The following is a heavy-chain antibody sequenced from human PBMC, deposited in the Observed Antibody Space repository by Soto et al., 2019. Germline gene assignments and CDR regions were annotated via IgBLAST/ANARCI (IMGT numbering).Heavy chain of an antibody. CDR1: GFTFSSYA. V-gene: IGHV3-30-3*01. CDR2: LSYDGSNE. D-gene: IGHD2-15*01. Sequence: QVQLVESGGGVVQPGRSLRLSCAASGFTFSSYAMHWVRQAPGKGLEWVAVLSYDGSNEYYADSVKGRFTISRDNSKDTLYLQMNSLRAEDTAVYYCARAPTRRFGGLDYWDQGTLVTVSS. J-gene: IGHJ4*02. CDR3: ARAPTRRFGGLDY.